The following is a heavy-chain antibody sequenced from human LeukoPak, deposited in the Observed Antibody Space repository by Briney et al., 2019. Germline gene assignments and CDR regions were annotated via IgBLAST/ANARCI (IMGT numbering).Heavy chain of an antibody. V-gene: IGHV1-8*01. D-gene: IGHD6-19*01. CDR2: MNPNSGNT. CDR1: GYTFTSYD. CDR3: ARGGSGWYYYYGMDV. J-gene: IGHJ6*02. Sequence: ASVKVSCKASGYTFTSYDINWVRQATGQGLEWMGWMNPNSGNTGYAQKFQGRVTMTRNTSTSTAYMELSSLRSEDTAVYYCARGGSGWYYYYGMDVWGQGTTVTVSS.